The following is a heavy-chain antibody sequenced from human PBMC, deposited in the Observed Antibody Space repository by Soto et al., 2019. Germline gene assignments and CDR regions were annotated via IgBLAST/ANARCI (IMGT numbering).Heavy chain of an antibody. V-gene: IGHV1-2*04. Sequence: GESLKISCKASGYTFTGYYMHWVRQAPGQGLEWMGWINPNSGGTNYAQKFQGWVTMTRDTSISTAYMELSRLRSDDTAVYYCTRGTDGMDVWGQGTTVTVSS. CDR2: INPNSGGT. D-gene: IGHD2-8*02. CDR3: TRGTDGMDV. CDR1: GYTFTGYY. J-gene: IGHJ6*02.